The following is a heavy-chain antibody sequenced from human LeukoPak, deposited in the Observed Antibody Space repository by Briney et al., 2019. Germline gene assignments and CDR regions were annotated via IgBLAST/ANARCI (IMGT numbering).Heavy chain of an antibody. CDR2: IKSKTHGGTT. J-gene: IGHJ4*02. Sequence: KTGGSVRLSCAASGFSFSNARMSWVRQAPGKGLEWVGRIKSKTHGGTTDYAAPVKGRFTISRDDSKDTLYLQMNALKTEDTAVYYCSTDEWSWGQGTLVTVSS. V-gene: IGHV3-15*01. CDR3: STDEWS. CDR1: GFSFSNAR. D-gene: IGHD3-3*01.